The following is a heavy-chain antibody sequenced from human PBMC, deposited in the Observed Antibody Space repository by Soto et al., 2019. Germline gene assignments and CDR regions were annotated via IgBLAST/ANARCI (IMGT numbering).Heavy chain of an antibody. J-gene: IGHJ5*02. CDR1: GSTFSDYA. CDR3: ASRRGSSGWYRWFDP. D-gene: IGHD6-19*01. Sequence: EVQLLESGGGLVQPGGSLRLSCAGSGSTFSDYAMNWVRQAPGKGLEWVSVISDNGIKTYYADSVKGRFTISRDNSKNTLYLQMNSLRAEDTAVYYYASRRGSSGWYRWFDPWGQGTLVTVSS. CDR2: ISDNGIKT. V-gene: IGHV3-23*01.